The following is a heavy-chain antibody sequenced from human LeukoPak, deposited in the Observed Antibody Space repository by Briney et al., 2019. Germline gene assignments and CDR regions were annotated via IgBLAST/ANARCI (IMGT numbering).Heavy chain of an antibody. V-gene: IGHV1-69*13. Sequence: SVKVSCKASGGTFSSYAISWVRQAPGQGLEWMRGIIPIFGTANYAQKFQGRVTITADESTSTAYMKLSSLRSEDTAVYYCARDQGSYGNYYGMDVWGQGTTVTVSS. J-gene: IGHJ6*02. CDR1: GGTFSSYA. CDR2: IIPIFGTA. CDR3: ARDQGSYGNYYGMDV. D-gene: IGHD5-18*01.